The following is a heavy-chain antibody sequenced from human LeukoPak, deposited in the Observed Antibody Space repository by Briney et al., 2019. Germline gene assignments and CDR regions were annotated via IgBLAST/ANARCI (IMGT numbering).Heavy chain of an antibody. J-gene: IGHJ4*02. Sequence: GGSLRLSCAASGFTFSSYGMHWVRQAPGKGLEWVAVISYDGSNKYYADSVKGRFTISRDNSKNTLYLQMNSLRAEDTAVYYCARDNNYYDSSYFDYWGQGTLVTVSS. D-gene: IGHD3-22*01. V-gene: IGHV3-30*03. CDR1: GFTFSSYG. CDR2: ISYDGSNK. CDR3: ARDNNYYDSSYFDY.